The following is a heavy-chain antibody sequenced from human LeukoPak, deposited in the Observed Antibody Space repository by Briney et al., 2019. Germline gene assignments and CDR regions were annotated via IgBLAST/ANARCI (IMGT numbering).Heavy chain of an antibody. D-gene: IGHD3-10*02. CDR1: GFTFSTYA. CDR2: IGGNGGST. Sequence: GGSLRLSCVASGFTFSTYAMSWVRQAPGKGLEWVSGIGGNGGSTYYADSVKGRFTISRDNAKNSLYLQMNSLRAEDTAVYYCAELGITMIGGVWGKGTTVTISS. J-gene: IGHJ6*04. CDR3: AELGITMIGGV. V-gene: IGHV3-23*01.